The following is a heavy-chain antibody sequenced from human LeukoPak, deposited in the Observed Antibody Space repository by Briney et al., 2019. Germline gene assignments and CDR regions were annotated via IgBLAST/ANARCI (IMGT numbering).Heavy chain of an antibody. CDR1: GFTFSSYA. J-gene: IGHJ6*02. CDR2: ISFDGSNK. V-gene: IGHV3-30-3*01. CDR3: ARDVHDFWSGWYYYYYTMDV. D-gene: IGHD3-3*01. Sequence: GRSLRLSCAASGFTFSSYAMHWVRQAPGKGLEWVAVISFDGSNKYYADSVKGRFTISRDNSKNTLYLQMNSLRAEDTAVYYCARDVHDFWSGWYYYYYTMDVWGQGTTVTVSS.